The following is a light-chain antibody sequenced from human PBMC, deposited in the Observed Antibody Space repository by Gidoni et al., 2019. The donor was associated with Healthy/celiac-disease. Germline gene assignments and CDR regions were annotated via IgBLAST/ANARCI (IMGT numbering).Light chain of an antibody. CDR2: GAS. CDR1: QSVSSSY. V-gene: IGKV3-20*01. J-gene: IGKJ3*01. CDR3: QQYGRSPLT. Sequence: EIVLTPSPGTLSLSPGERAALSCRASQSVSSSYLAWYQQRPGQAPRLLIYGASSRATGIPDRFSGSGSGTDFTLTISRLEPEDFAVYYCQQYGRSPLTFGPGTKVDIK.